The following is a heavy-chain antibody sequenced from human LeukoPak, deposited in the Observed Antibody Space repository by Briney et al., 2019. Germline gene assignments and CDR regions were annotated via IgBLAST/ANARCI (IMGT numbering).Heavy chain of an antibody. CDR3: ARVDGSGSYYYYYYMDV. D-gene: IGHD3-10*01. J-gene: IGHJ6*03. CDR1: GFTFSSYW. Sequence: GGSLRLSCAASGFTFSSYWMHWVRQAPGKGLVWVSRINSDGSSTSYADSVKGRFTISRDNAKNTLYLQMNSPRAEDTAVYYCARVDGSGSYYYYYYMDVWGKGTTVTVSS. CDR2: INSDGSST. V-gene: IGHV3-74*01.